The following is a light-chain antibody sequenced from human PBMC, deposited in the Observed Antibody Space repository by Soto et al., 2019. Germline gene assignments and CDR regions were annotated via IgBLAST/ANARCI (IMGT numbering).Light chain of an antibody. Sequence: QSALPRPASLSGSPGRSIPFPCTEFTGDVGSYTLVSWYQQHPGKAPKLMIYEGSKRPSGVSNRFSGSKSGNTASLTISGLQAEDEADYYCCSYAGSSVVFGGGTKLTVL. CDR3: CSYAGSSVV. CDR1: TGDVGSYTL. CDR2: EGS. J-gene: IGLJ2*01. V-gene: IGLV2-23*01.